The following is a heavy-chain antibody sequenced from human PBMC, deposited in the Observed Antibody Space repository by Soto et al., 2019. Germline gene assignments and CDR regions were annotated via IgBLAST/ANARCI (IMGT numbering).Heavy chain of an antibody. CDR3: ARDQDILTGYGYYYYYYGMDV. V-gene: IGHV3-33*01. Sequence: QVQLVEAWGGVFPPGRSLRLSCAASGFTFSSYGMHWVRQAPGKGLERVAVIWYDGSNKYYADSVKGRFTISRDNSKNKLDMQMNNLRAEDTAVYYCARDQDILTGYGYYYYYYGMDVWGQGTTVTVSS. CDR2: IWYDGSNK. D-gene: IGHD3-9*01. CDR1: GFTFSSYG. J-gene: IGHJ6*02.